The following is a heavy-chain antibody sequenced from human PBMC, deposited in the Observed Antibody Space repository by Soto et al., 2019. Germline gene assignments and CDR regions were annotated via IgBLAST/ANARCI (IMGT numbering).Heavy chain of an antibody. Sequence: GGSLRLSCSASGFTFSSYAIHWVRQAPGKGLEYVSSISTNGGSTHYADSVKGRFTISRDNSKNTLYLQMNSLRAEDTAVYYCARVPTVTPVFFDYWGQGTLVTVSS. J-gene: IGHJ4*02. D-gene: IGHD4-17*01. V-gene: IGHV3-64*04. CDR3: ARVPTVTPVFFDY. CDR1: GFTFSSYA. CDR2: ISTNGGST.